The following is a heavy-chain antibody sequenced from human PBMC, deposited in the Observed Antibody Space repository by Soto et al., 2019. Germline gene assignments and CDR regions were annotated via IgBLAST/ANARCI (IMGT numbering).Heavy chain of an antibody. CDR1: GFTFSGHG. D-gene: IGHD3-9*01. V-gene: IGHV3-33*01. J-gene: IGHJ4*02. CDR3: ARYTTGYHLDY. Sequence: GSLRLSCAASGFTFSGHGMHWVRQAPGKGLEWVAVIWYDGSKKYYADSVKGRFIISRDNSKNVLYLEMNSLRAEDTSIYYCARYTTGYHLDYWGQGTLVTVSS. CDR2: IWYDGSKK.